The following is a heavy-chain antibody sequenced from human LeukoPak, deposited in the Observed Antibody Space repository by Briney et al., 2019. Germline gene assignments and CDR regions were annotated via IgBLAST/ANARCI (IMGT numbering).Heavy chain of an antibody. Sequence: PGGSLRLSCAASGFTVSSNYMSWVRQAPGKGLESVSVIYSGGSTYYADSVKGRFTISRDNSKNTLYLQMNSLRAEDTAVYYCARETYYYDSSGYGSAFDIWGQGTMVTVSS. CDR2: IYSGGST. J-gene: IGHJ3*02. CDR1: GFTVSSNY. CDR3: ARETYYYDSSGYGSAFDI. V-gene: IGHV3-53*01. D-gene: IGHD3-22*01.